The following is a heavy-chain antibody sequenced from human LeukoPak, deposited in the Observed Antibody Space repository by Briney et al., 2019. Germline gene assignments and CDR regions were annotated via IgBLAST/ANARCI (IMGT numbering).Heavy chain of an antibody. CDR2: ISSSSSTV. D-gene: IGHD3-10*01. V-gene: IGHV3-48*02. CDR1: GFTFSSYE. J-gene: IGHJ4*02. CDR3: ARDRFYGSGSYQNAGGCFDN. Sequence: GGSLRLSCAASGFTFSSYEMNWVRQAPGKGLEWVSYISSSSSTVFYADSVKGRFTVSRDNARTSLYLQLNSLRDEDTALYYCARDRFYGSGSYQNAGGCFDNWGQGTLVTVSS.